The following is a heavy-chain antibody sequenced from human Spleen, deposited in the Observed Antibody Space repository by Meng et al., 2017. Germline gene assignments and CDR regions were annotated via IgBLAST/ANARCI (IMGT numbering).Heavy chain of an antibody. CDR1: GGSISSSNW. Sequence: QLQMQQSGPGLVKPSGTLSLTCAVSGGSISSSNWWSWVRQSPGKGLEWIGEIYHSGSTNYNPSFKSRVTISLDKSKNQFSLKLSSVTAADTAVYYCAREASGTYYYWGQGTLVTVSS. J-gene: IGHJ4*02. V-gene: IGHV4-4*02. CDR2: IYHSGST. CDR3: AREASGTYYY. D-gene: IGHD1-26*01.